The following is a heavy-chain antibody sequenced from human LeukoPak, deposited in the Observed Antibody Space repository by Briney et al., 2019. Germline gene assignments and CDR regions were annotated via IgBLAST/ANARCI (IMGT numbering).Heavy chain of an antibody. CDR2: IYYSGST. D-gene: IGHD2-15*01. Sequence: SETLSLTCTVSGGSISSSSYYWGWIRQPPGKGLEWIGSIYYSGSTYNNPSLKSRVTISVGTSKNQFSLKLSSVTAADTAVYYCARGMLGYCSGGSCYRTLHAPRTNNWFDPWGQGTLVTVSS. CDR3: ARGMLGYCSGGSCYRTLHAPRTNNWFDP. V-gene: IGHV4-39*07. CDR1: GGSISSSSYY. J-gene: IGHJ5*02.